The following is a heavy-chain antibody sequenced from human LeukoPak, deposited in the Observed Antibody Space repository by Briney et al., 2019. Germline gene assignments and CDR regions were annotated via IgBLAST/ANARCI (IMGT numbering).Heavy chain of an antibody. J-gene: IGHJ4*02. D-gene: IGHD3-10*01. CDR1: GYTLTELS. CDR2: FDPEDGET. V-gene: IGHV1-24*01. Sequence: ASVKVSCKVSGYTLTELSMHWVRQAPGKGLEWMGGFDPEDGETIYAQKFQGRVTMTEDTSTDTAYMELSSLGSEDTAVFYCATDKGSSGSYYTLDYWGQGTQVTVSS. CDR3: ATDKGSSGSYYTLDY.